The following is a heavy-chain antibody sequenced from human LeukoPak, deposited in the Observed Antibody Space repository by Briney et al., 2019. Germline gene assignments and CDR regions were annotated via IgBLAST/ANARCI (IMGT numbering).Heavy chain of an antibody. D-gene: IGHD3-22*01. V-gene: IGHV1-2*02. CDR1: GYTFTGYY. J-gene: IGHJ4*02. Sequence: ASVKVSCKASGYTFTGYYMHWVRQAPGQGLEWMGWINPNSGGTNYAQKFQGRVTMTRDTSISTAYMELSRLRSDDTAVYYCARDKAPGSGYYYHFDYWGQGTLVTVSS. CDR3: ARDKAPGSGYYYHFDY. CDR2: INPNSGGT.